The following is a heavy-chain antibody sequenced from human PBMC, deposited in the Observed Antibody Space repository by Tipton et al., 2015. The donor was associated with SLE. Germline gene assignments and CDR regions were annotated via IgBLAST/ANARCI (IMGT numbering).Heavy chain of an antibody. V-gene: IGHV3-30*04. D-gene: IGHD3-3*01. CDR2: ISYDGSNK. Sequence: SLRLSCAASGFTFSSYAMHWVRQAPGKGLEWVAVISYDGSNKYYADSVKGRFTISRDNSKNTLYLQMNSLRAEDTAVYYCAAGIFGVAPPDYRGQGTLVTVSS. CDR1: GFTFSSYA. CDR3: AAGIFGVAPPDY. J-gene: IGHJ4*02.